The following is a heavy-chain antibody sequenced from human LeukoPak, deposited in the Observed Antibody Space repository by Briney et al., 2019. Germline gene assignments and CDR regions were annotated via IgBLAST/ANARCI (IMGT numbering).Heavy chain of an antibody. CDR3: AKDMRLSGYSDY. J-gene: IGHJ4*02. CDR1: GFTFTSYD. CDR2: ISYDGSNN. Sequence: GGSLRLSCAASGFTFTSYDMDWVRQAPGKGLEWVAIISYDGSNNYYADSVRGRFTISRDNSKNTLYLQMNSLRAEDTAVYYCAKDMRLSGYSDYWGQGTLVTVSS. V-gene: IGHV3-30*18. D-gene: IGHD3-3*01.